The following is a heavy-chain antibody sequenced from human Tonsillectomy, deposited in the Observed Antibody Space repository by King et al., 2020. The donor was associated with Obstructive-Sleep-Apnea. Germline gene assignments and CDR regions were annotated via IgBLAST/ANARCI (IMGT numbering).Heavy chain of an antibody. CDR1: GFTFSSYS. CDR2: ISSSSSCI. Sequence: VQLVESGGGLVKPGGSLRLSCAASGFTFSSYSMNWVRQAPGKGLEWVSSISSSSSCIYYADSVKGRFTISRDNAKNSLYLQMNSLRAEDTAVYYCARAERSIHNWFDPWGQGTLVTVSS. J-gene: IGHJ5*02. V-gene: IGHV3-21*01. CDR3: ARAERSIHNWFDP.